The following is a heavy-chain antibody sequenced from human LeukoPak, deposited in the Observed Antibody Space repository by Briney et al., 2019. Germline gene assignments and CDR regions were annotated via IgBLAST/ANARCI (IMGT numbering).Heavy chain of an antibody. CDR3: AREEHRLAEAGTSAFDL. CDR1: GFTFSENW. CDR2: INRDGGLT. Sequence: GGSLRLSCVASGFTFSENWMHWVRHAPGKGLAWVSHINRDGGLTNYADSVKGRFTISRDNARNTVYLQMSSLRAEDTAIYFCAREEHRLAEAGTSAFDLGGQGTLVTVSP. D-gene: IGHD6-13*01. J-gene: IGHJ3*01. V-gene: IGHV3-74*01.